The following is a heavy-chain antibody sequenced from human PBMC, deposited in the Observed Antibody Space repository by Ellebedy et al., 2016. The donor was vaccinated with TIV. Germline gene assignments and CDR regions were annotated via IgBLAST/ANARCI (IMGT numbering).Heavy chain of an antibody. CDR1: GFTFSSYW. V-gene: IGHV3-74*01. J-gene: IGHJ4*02. D-gene: IGHD5-18*01. CDR2: INSDGSST. CDR3: AKDWIRSKEFDY. Sequence: GESLKISCAASGFTFSSYWMHWVRQAPGKGLVWVSRINSDGSSTSYADSVKGRFTISRDNAKNTLYLQMNSLRAEDTAVYYCAKDWIRSKEFDYWGQGTLVTVSS.